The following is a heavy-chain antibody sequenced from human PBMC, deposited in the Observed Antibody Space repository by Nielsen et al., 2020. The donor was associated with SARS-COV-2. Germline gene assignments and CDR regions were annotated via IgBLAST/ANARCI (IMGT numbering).Heavy chain of an antibody. CDR2: IWYDGSNK. J-gene: IGHJ2*01. CDR1: GFTFSSYG. V-gene: IGHV3-33*01. D-gene: IGHD3-10*01. Sequence: GGSLRLSCAASGFTFSSYGMHWVRQAPGKGLEWVAVIWYDGSNKYYADSVKGRFTISRDNSKNTLYLQMNSLRAEDTAVYHCARDSIGDNWYFDLWGRGTLVTVSS. CDR3: ARDSIGDNWYFDL.